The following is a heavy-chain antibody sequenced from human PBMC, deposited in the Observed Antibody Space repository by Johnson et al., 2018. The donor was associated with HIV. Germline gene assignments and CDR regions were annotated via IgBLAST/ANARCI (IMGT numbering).Heavy chain of an antibody. J-gene: IGHJ3*02. CDR2: ISDSGGST. D-gene: IGHD6-13*01. CDR3: AKGSGSSWYIGAFDI. Sequence: MQLVESGGSLLQPGGSLRLSCAASGFTFSTNAMSWVRQAPGKGLEWVSGISDSGGSTYYADSVKGRFTISRDNSKNTLYLQMNSLRAEDTAVYYCAKGSGSSWYIGAFDIWGQGTMVTVSS. CDR1: GFTFSTNA. V-gene: IGHV3-23*04.